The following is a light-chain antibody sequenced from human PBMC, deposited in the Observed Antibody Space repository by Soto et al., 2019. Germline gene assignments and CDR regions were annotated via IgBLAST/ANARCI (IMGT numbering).Light chain of an antibody. V-gene: IGKV3-20*01. Sequence: EIMLTQSPGTLSLSPGERATLSCRASQSVSSSYLAWYQQKAGQAPRLLIYGASNRATGIPDRFSGSGSGTDFILTISRLEPEDFAVYYCQHYGSSWTFGQGTKVEIK. CDR2: GAS. CDR3: QHYGSSWT. J-gene: IGKJ1*01. CDR1: QSVSSSY.